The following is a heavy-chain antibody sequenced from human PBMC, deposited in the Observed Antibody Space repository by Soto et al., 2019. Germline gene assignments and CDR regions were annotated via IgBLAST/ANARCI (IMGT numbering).Heavy chain of an antibody. V-gene: IGHV4-59*08. CDR1: GGSISNYY. CDR2: IYYGGTT. Sequence: SETLSLTCTVSGGSISNYYWSWVRQPPGKGLEWIGYIYYGGTTSYNPSLQSRVTISLETSKNQFSLKLSSVTAADTAVYYCARLYGLDAFDIWGQGTMVTVSS. J-gene: IGHJ3*02. D-gene: IGHD3-16*02. CDR3: ARLYGLDAFDI.